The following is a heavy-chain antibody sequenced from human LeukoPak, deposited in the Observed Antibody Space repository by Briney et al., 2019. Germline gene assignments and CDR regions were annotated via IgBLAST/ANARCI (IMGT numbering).Heavy chain of an antibody. J-gene: IGHJ5*02. Sequence: ASVKVSCKASGGTFSNFAISWVRQDPGQGLQWMGGIIPIFGTASYAQKFQGRVTITTDESTSTAYMELRSPRSEDTAVYYCARAQGDYRNFNNKWFDPWGQGTLVTVSS. V-gene: IGHV1-69*05. CDR3: ARAQGDYRNFNNKWFDP. CDR1: GGTFSNFA. CDR2: IIPIFGTA. D-gene: IGHD4-11*01.